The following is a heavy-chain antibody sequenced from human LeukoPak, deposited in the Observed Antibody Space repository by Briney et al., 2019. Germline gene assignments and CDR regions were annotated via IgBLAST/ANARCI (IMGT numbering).Heavy chain of an antibody. CDR1: GFTFSDYY. CDR2: IRSSGDTI. J-gene: IGHJ5*02. CDR3: ARDLNHIRGVTNWFDP. V-gene: IGHV3-11*01. Sequence: GGSLRLSCAASGFTFSDYYMSWIRQAPGKGLEWVSTIRSSGDTIYYADSVKGRFTISRDNAKNSLHLQMNSLRAEDTAVYYCARDLNHIRGVTNWFDPWGQGTLVTVSS. D-gene: IGHD3-10*01.